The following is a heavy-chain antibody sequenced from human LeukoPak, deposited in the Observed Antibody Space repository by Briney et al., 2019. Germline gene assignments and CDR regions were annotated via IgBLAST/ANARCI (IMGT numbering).Heavy chain of an antibody. CDR1: GGSISSYY. CDR2: IYYSGST. CDR3: ARYKGGYSYGPEHYYYYGMDV. Sequence: ASETLPLTCTVSGGSISSYYWSWIRQPPGKGLEWIGYIYYSGSTNYNPSLKSRVTISVDTSKNQFSLKLSSVTAADTAVYYCARYKGGYSYGPEHYYYYGMDVWGQGTTVTVSS. J-gene: IGHJ6*02. V-gene: IGHV4-59*01. D-gene: IGHD5-18*01.